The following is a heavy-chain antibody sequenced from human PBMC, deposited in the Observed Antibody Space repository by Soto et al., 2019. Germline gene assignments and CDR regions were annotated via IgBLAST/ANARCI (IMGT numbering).Heavy chain of an antibody. CDR2: IYYSGST. D-gene: IGHD6-13*01. V-gene: IGHV4-31*03. Sequence: SETLSLTCTVSGGSISSGGYYWSWIRQHPGKGLEWIGYIYYSGSTYYNPSLKSRVTISVDTSKNQFSLKLSSVTAADTAVYYCASWTGGTAAGPADYYYYGMDVWGQGTTVTVSS. CDR1: GGSISSGGYY. CDR3: ASWTGGTAAGPADYYYYGMDV. J-gene: IGHJ6*02.